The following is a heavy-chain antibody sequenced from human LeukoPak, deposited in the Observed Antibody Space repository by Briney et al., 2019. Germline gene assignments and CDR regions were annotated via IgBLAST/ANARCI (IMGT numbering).Heavy chain of an antibody. V-gene: IGHV4-59*01. CDR3: ARRLIAARQVAFDI. J-gene: IGHJ3*02. D-gene: IGHD6-6*01. CDR2: ISYSGTT. CDR1: GGSISSDF. Sequence: SETLSLTCTVSGGSISSDFWSWIRQPPGKGLEWIAYISYSGTTNYNPSLKSRVTISVDTSKNQFSLKLSSVTAADTAVYYCARRLIAARQVAFDIWGQGTMVTVSS.